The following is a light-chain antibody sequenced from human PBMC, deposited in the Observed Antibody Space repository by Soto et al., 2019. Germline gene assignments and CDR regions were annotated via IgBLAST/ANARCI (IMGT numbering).Light chain of an antibody. Sequence: QSVLTQSPSASGTPGQRNTISCSGSSSNIGNNTINWYQQLPGTAPKLLVYSNNQRPSGVPDRFSGSKSGTSASLAISGLQSEDEADYYCAAWDDSLNGLFGTGTKVTVL. CDR2: SNN. V-gene: IGLV1-44*01. CDR3: AAWDDSLNGL. J-gene: IGLJ1*01. CDR1: SSNIGNNT.